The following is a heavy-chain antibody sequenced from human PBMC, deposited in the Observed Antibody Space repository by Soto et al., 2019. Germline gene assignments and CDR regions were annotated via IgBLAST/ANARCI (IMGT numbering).Heavy chain of an antibody. D-gene: IGHD5-12*01. CDR2: FDPEDGET. V-gene: IGHV1-24*01. CDR1: GYTLTELS. CDR3: VTELYSGYVFPLYYFAY. J-gene: IGHJ4*02. Sequence: ASVKVSCKVSGYTLTELSMHWVRQAPGKGLEWMGGFDPEDGETIYAQKFQGRVTMTEDTSTDTAYMELSSLRSEDTAVYYCVTELYSGYVFPLYYFAYWRQGTLVTVSS.